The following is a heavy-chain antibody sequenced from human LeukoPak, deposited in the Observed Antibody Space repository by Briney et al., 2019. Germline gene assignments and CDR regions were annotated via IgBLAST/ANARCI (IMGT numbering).Heavy chain of an antibody. D-gene: IGHD4-23*01. Sequence: SETLSLTCTVSGGSISSYYWSWIRQPPGKGLEWIGYIYYSGSTNYNPSLKSRVTISVDTSKNQFSLKLSSVTAADTAVYYCARQGWALHAFDIWGQGTMVTVSS. CDR3: ARQGWALHAFDI. CDR2: IYYSGST. J-gene: IGHJ3*02. CDR1: GGSISSYY. V-gene: IGHV4-59*08.